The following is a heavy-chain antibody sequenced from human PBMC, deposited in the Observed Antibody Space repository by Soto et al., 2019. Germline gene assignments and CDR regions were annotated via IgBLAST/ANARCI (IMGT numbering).Heavy chain of an antibody. J-gene: IGHJ3*02. CDR2: IWYDGSNK. Sequence: GGSLRLSCAASGFTFSSYGMHWVRQAPGKGLEWVAVIWYDGSNKYYADSVKGRFTISRDNSKNTLYLQMNSLRAEDTAVYYCARDAAQWLVFGYDAFDIWGQGTMVTVSS. D-gene: IGHD6-19*01. CDR3: ARDAAQWLVFGYDAFDI. CDR1: GFTFSSYG. V-gene: IGHV3-33*01.